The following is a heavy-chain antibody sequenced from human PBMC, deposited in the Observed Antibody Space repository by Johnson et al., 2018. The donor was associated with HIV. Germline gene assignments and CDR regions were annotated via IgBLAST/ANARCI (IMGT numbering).Heavy chain of an antibody. CDR3: AKEGDDRVSFGHYSADAFDM. V-gene: IGHV3-66*02. CDR2: VYRGGST. CDR1: GFTFDDYA. D-gene: IGHD2-15*01. J-gene: IGHJ3*02. Sequence: VLLVESGGGVVRPGGSLRLSCAASGFTFDDYALTWVRQAPGKGLEWVSVVYRGGSTYYADSVTGRFTVSRDNSKNTLYLQMNSLRVEDTAMYYCAKEGDDRVSFGHYSADAFDMWGQGTMVTVSS.